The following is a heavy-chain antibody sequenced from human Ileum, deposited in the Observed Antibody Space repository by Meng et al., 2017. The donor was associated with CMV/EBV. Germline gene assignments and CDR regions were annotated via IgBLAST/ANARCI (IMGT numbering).Heavy chain of an antibody. CDR1: GFTFSSYW. J-gene: IGHJ4*02. CDR3: ARDDFDYQKYCDY. CDR2: INSDGSST. D-gene: IGHD3-9*01. Sequence: GGSLRLSCAASGFTFSSYWMHWVRQAPGKGLVWVSRINSDGSSTNYADSVKGRFTISRDNAENTLYLQMNSLRAEDTAVYYCARDDFDYQKYCDYWGQGTLVTVSS. V-gene: IGHV3-74*01.